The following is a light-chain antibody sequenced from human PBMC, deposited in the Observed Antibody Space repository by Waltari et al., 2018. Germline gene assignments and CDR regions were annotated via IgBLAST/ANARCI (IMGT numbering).Light chain of an antibody. V-gene: IGLV2-23*03. CDR1: TSDVGSNNL. Sequence: QSALTQPASVSGSPGQSITISCTGPTSDVGSNNLVSWYQHHPGQAPKVVIYEGSERPSGISNRFSGSKSGITASLTISGLQPEDEADYYCCSYAGSGTFVVFGGGTKLTVL. CDR2: EGS. CDR3: CSYAGSGTFVV. J-gene: IGLJ2*01.